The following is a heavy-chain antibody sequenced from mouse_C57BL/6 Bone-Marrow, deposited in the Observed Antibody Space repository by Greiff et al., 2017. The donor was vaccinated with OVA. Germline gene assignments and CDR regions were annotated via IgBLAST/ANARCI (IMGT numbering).Heavy chain of an antibody. CDR2: INYDGSST. J-gene: IGHJ2*01. D-gene: IGHD1-2*01. CDR1: GFTFSDYY. Sequence: EVQRVESEGGLVQPGSSMKLSCTASGFTFSDYYMAWVRQVPEKGLEWVANINYDGSSTYYLDSLKSRFIISRDNAKNILYLQMSSLKSEDTATYYCARGGYYFDYGGQGTTLTVSS. CDR3: ARGGYYFDY. V-gene: IGHV5-16*01.